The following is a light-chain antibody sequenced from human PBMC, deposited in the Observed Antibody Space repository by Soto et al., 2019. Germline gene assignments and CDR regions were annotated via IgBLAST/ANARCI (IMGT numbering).Light chain of an antibody. CDR2: TVS. CDR3: QQCGSSPWT. Sequence: EIVLTQSPGTLSLSPGDTATLSCRASHTISSNFLAWYQQKPGQAPRLLIYTVSTRATDIPDRFSGRGSGTDFTLTISRLGREDFAVYYCQQCGSSPWTFGQATKVEI. V-gene: IGKV3-20*01. J-gene: IGKJ1*01. CDR1: HTISSNF.